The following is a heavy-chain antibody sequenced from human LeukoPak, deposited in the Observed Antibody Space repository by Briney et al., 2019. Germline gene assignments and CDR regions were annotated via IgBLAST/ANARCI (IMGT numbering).Heavy chain of an antibody. CDR3: ARAQYIYYDSRPGAFDI. D-gene: IGHD3-22*01. Sequence: GGSLRLSCAASGFTFSSYAMSWVRQAPGKGLEWVSSISSSSSYIYYADSVKGRFTISRDNAKNSLYLQMNSLRAEDTAVYYCARAQYIYYDSRPGAFDIWGQGTTVIVSS. CDR1: GFTFSSYA. CDR2: ISSSSSYI. V-gene: IGHV3-21*01. J-gene: IGHJ3*02.